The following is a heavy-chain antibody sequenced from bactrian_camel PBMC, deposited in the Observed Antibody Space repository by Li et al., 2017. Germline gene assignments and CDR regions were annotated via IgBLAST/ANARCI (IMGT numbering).Heavy chain of an antibody. CDR1: GFTFSCYY. Sequence: QVQLVESGGGLVQPGGALRLSCAASGFTFSCYYMSWVRQAPGKEREGVASVSEGSGTTYYADSLKGRFTISRDNAKNTLYLQLNSLQTEDTAMYYCLSSLGSDEGYWGQGTQVTVS. D-gene: IGHD5*01. J-gene: IGHJ4*01. CDR2: VSEGSGTT. V-gene: IGHV3S28*01. CDR3: LSSLGSDEGY.